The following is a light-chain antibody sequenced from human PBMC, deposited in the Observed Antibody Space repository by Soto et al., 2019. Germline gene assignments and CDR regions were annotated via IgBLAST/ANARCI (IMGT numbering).Light chain of an antibody. CDR2: DVT. CDR3: SSSLGSSGLEV. Sequence: QSALTQPASVSGSPGQSITISCTGTSDDVGGYNYVSWYQQHPGKAPQLIIYDVTNRPSGVSTRFSCSKSGNTASLTISGRQADDEADDYCSSSLGSSGLEVFGTGTKLTVL. CDR1: SDDVGGYNY. V-gene: IGLV2-14*03. J-gene: IGLJ2*01.